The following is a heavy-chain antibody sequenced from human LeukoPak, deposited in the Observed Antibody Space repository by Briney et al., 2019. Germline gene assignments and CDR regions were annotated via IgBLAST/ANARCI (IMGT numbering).Heavy chain of an antibody. CDR1: GGTFSSYA. CDR2: IIPIFGTA. CDR3: ASKSGGYCSSTSCLTNFDY. J-gene: IGHJ4*02. Sequence: GASVKVSCKASGGTFSSYAISWVRQAPGQGLEWMGGIIPIFGTANYAQKFQGRVTITADKSTSTAYMELSSLRSEDTAVYYCASKSGGYCSSTSCLTNFDYWGQGTLVTVSS. V-gene: IGHV1-69*06. D-gene: IGHD2-2*01.